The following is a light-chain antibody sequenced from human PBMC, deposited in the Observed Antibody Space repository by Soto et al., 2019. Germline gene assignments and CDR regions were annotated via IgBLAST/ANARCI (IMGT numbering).Light chain of an antibody. Sequence: QAVLTQSPSASASLGASVKLTCTLNRGRSKYAIAWHQQQPEKGPRYLMKVNSDGSHSKGDGIPDRFSGSSSGTERYLTISSLQSEDEADYYCQTWGTGFQVFGTGTKLTVL. CDR1: RGRSKYA. J-gene: IGLJ1*01. CDR3: QTWGTGFQV. V-gene: IGLV4-69*01. CDR2: VNSDGSH.